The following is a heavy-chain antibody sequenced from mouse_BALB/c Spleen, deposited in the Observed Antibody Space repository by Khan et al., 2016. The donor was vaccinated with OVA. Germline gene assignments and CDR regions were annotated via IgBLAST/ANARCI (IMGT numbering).Heavy chain of an antibody. Sequence: EVQLVESGGDLVKPGGSLKLSCAASGFTFSSYSMSWVRQIPDKRLEWVATMSSGGDYTYYPDSVKGRFTISRDNAKNTLYLQMSSLKSKDTAMYYCESQLTGSFAYWGQGTLVTVSA. J-gene: IGHJ3*01. CDR1: GFTFSSYS. CDR3: ESQLTGSFAY. V-gene: IGHV5-6*01. D-gene: IGHD4-1*01. CDR2: MSSGGDYT.